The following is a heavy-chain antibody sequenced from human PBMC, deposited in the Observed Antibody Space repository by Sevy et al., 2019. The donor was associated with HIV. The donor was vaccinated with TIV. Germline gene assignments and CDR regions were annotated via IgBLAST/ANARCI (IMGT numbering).Heavy chain of an antibody. CDR1: GGSISSGDYY. CDR3: ARDPHIAAAGTGWFDP. D-gene: IGHD6-13*01. J-gene: IGHJ5*02. CDR2: IYYSGST. Sequence: SDTLSLTCTVSGGSISSGDYYWSWIRQPPGKGLEWIGYIYYSGSTYYNPSLKSRVTISVDTSKNQFSLKLSSVTAADTAVYYCARDPHIAAAGTGWFDPWGQGTLVTVSS. V-gene: IGHV4-30-4*02.